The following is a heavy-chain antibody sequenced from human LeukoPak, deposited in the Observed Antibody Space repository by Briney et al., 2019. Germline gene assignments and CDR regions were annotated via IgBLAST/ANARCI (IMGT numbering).Heavy chain of an antibody. V-gene: IGHV4-4*07. Sequence: KPSETLSLTCTVSGGSISSYYWSWIRQPAGKGLEWIGRIYTRGSTNYNPSLKSRVTMSVDTSKNQFSLKLSSVTAADTAVYYCARSPYGYYGSGGYYYYGMDVWGQGTTVTVSS. J-gene: IGHJ6*02. CDR3: ARSPYGYYGSGGYYYYGMDV. D-gene: IGHD3-10*01. CDR1: GGSISSYY. CDR2: IYTRGST.